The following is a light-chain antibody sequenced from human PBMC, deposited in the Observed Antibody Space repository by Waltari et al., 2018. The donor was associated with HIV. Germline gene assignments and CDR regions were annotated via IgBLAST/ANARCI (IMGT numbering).Light chain of an antibody. CDR3: QSYDSSLSGYV. Sequence: HSVLTQPPSVSGAPGQRVTISCTGSSSNIGAGYDVHWYQQLPGTAPKLLIYDNTNRPSGVPDRISGSKSGTSASLAITGLQAEDEADYYCQSYDSSLSGYVFGTGTKITVL. J-gene: IGLJ1*01. CDR2: DNT. CDR1: SSNIGAGYD. V-gene: IGLV1-40*01.